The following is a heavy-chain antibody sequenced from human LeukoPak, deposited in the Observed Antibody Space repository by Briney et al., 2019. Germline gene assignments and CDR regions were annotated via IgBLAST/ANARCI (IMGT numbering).Heavy chain of an antibody. CDR2: IATTGDT. CDR1: GFTFSRYD. J-gene: IGHJ4*02. CDR3: AKAPTYCSRTNCYNSIAREIDY. Sequence: GGSLRLSCAASGFTFSRYDMHWVRQATGEGLEWVSTIATTGDTYYPGSVKGRFTISRENAKNSLYLQMNSLRAEDTAVYHCAKAPTYCSRTNCYNSIAREIDYWGQGTLVTVSS. V-gene: IGHV3-13*01. D-gene: IGHD2-2*01.